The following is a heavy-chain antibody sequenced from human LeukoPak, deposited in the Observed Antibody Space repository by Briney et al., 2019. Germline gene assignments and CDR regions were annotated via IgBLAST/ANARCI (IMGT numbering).Heavy chain of an antibody. CDR1: GGSLTSGNSY. CDR2: IYTNGGA. V-gene: IGHV4-61*02. Sequence: SQTLSLTCTLSGGSLTSGNSYWNWIRHPAGKGLEWIGRIYTNGGASNNPSLKSRVTISIDASKNQFSLKLSSVTAADTAVYYCAREPPGYWGQGSLVTVSS. CDR3: AREPPGY. J-gene: IGHJ4*02.